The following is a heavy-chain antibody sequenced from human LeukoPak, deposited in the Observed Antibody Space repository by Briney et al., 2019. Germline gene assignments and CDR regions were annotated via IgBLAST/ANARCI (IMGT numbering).Heavy chain of an antibody. J-gene: IGHJ6*02. V-gene: IGHV3-23*01. CDR3: SKLSWEAGYCYYGMDV. D-gene: IGHD1-26*01. CDR1: GFTFSSYA. CDR2: ISGSGGST. Sequence: RGSLRLSCAASGFTFSSYAMGWVRPAPGKGRGWVSAISGSGGSTYYTDSGKGPLTTSTDKATNTLYLQRNSRRAEDPAMYYCSKLSWEAGYCYYGMDVWGQGTTVTVSS.